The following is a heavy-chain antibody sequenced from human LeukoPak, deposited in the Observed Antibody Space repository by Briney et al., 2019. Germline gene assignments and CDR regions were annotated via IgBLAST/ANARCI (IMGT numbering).Heavy chain of an antibody. CDR1: GGSISSYY. J-gene: IGHJ3*02. CDR3: ASNYGYGAFDI. D-gene: IGHD4-17*01. V-gene: IGHV4-59*01. CDR2: IYYSGST. Sequence: SETLSLTCTVSGGSISSYYWSWIRQPPGKGLEWIGYIYYSGSTNYNPSLKSRVTISVDTSKNQFSLKLSSVTAADTAVYYCASNYGYGAFDIWGQGTMVAVSS.